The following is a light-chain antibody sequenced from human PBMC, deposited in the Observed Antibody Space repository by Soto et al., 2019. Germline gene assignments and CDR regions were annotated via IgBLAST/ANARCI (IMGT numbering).Light chain of an antibody. CDR2: DVS. J-gene: IGLJ1*01. CDR3: CSYAGTYTNYV. Sequence: SVLAQPRSVSGSPGQSVTISCTGTSSDVGGYNYVSWYQQHPDKAPKLMIYDVSKRPSGVPDRFSGSKSGNTASLTISGLQAEDEADYYCCSYAGTYTNYVFGTGTKVTVL. CDR1: SSDVGGYNY. V-gene: IGLV2-11*01.